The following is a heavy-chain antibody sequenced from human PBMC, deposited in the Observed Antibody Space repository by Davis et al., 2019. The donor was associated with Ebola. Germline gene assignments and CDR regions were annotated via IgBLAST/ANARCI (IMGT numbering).Heavy chain of an antibody. Sequence: GESLKISCAASGFTFSSYAMSWVRQAPGKGLEWVSAISGSGGSTYYADSVKGRFTISRDNSKNTLYLQMNSLGAEDTGVFHCAKGPVGGGWVSNLFDPWGQGTLVTVSS. CDR3: AKGPVGGGWVSNLFDP. CDR1: GFTFSSYA. V-gene: IGHV3-23*01. CDR2: ISGSGGST. J-gene: IGHJ5*02. D-gene: IGHD3-16*01.